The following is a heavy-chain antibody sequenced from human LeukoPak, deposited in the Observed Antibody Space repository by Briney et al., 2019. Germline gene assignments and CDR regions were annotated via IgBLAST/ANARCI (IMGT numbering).Heavy chain of an antibody. Sequence: PGGSLRLSCAASGFTFSSHAMSWVRQAPGGGLAWVSAVSGSGDNTYYADSVKGRFTISRDNSKNTLYLHMSSLRAEDTAVYYCACTAYYYYYLDVWGKGTTVTVSS. D-gene: IGHD5-18*01. CDR1: GFTFSSHA. CDR3: ACTAYYYYYLDV. J-gene: IGHJ6*03. CDR2: VSGSGDNT. V-gene: IGHV3-23*01.